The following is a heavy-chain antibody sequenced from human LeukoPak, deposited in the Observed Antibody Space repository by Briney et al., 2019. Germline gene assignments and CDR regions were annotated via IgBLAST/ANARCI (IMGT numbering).Heavy chain of an antibody. CDR2: INSDGSWT. D-gene: IGHD2/OR15-2a*01. CDR1: GNYW. Sequence: QPGGSLRLSCAASGNYWMHWVRQAPGKGLVWVSHINSDGSWTSYADSVKCRFTISKDNAKNTVYLQMNSLRAEDTAVYYCVSFYETYWGRGTLVTVSS. J-gene: IGHJ4*02. CDR3: VSFYETY. V-gene: IGHV3-74*01.